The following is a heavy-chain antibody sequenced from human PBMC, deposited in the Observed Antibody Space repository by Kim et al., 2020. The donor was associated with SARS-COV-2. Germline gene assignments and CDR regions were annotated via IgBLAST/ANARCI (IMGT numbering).Heavy chain of an antibody. D-gene: IGHD3-10*01. J-gene: IGHJ4*02. V-gene: IGHV1-24*01. CDR3: ATVAVRGVIFY. Sequence: TIYAQKFQGRVTMTEDTSTDTAYMELSSLRSEDTAVYYCATVAVRGVIFYWGQGTLVTVSS. CDR2: T.